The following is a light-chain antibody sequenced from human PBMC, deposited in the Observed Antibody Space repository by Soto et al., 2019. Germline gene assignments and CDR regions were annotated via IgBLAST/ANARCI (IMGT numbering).Light chain of an antibody. Sequence: QSVLTQPPSASEAPRQRVTSSCSGSSSNIGTNGVNWYQQLPGKAPKLLIYYDALRPSGVSDRFSGSKSGTSDSLAISGLQSEDEADYSCAAWDDSLNGWVFGGGTKLTVL. CDR3: AAWDDSLNGWV. J-gene: IGLJ3*02. V-gene: IGLV1-36*01. CDR2: YDA. CDR1: SSNIGTNG.